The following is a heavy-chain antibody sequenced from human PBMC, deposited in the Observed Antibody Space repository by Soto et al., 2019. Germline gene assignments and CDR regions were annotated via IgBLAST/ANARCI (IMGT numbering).Heavy chain of an antibody. J-gene: IGHJ4*02. CDR3: ARRGIVGANYFAD. V-gene: IGHV5-51*01. D-gene: IGHD1-26*01. CDR1: GYSFTSYW. Sequence: GASLKVSCKGSGYSFTSYWIGWVRQMPGKGLEWMGIIYPGDSDTRYSPSFQGQVTISADKSISTAYLQWSSLKASDTAMYYCARRGIVGANYFADCGQRNIVTV. CDR2: IYPGDSDT.